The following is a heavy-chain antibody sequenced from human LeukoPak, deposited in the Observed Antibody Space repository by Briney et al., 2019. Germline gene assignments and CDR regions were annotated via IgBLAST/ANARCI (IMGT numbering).Heavy chain of an antibody. Sequence: ASVKVSCKASGYTFTGYYMHWVRQAPGQGLEWMGWINPNSGGTNYAQKFQGRVTMTRDTSISTAYMELSRLRSDDTAVYSCAREGAYMAVSDAFDIWGQGTMVTVSS. CDR1: GYTFTGYY. CDR3: AREGAYMAVSDAFDI. J-gene: IGHJ3*02. V-gene: IGHV1-2*02. CDR2: INPNSGGT. D-gene: IGHD2-2*02.